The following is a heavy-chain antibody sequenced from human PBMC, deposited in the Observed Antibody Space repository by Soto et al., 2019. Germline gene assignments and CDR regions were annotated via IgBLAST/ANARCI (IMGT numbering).Heavy chain of an antibody. CDR3: ARGLEWQWLVLAFDI. CDR1: GGSFSGYY. D-gene: IGHD6-19*01. Sequence: SETLSLTCAVYGGSFSGYYWSWIRQPPGKGLEWIGEINHSGSTNYNPSLKSQVTISVDTSKNQFSLKLSSVTAADTAVYYCARGLEWQWLVLAFDIWGQGTMVTVSS. V-gene: IGHV4-34*01. J-gene: IGHJ3*02. CDR2: INHSGST.